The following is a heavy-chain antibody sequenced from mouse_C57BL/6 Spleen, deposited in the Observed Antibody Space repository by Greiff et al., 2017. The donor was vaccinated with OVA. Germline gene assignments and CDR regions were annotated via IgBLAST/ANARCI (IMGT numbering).Heavy chain of an antibody. CDR1: GYTFTSYW. J-gene: IGHJ3*01. Sequence: QVQLQQSGTELVKPGASVKLSCKASGYTFTSYWMHWVKQRPGQGLEWIGNINPSNGGTNYNEKFKSKATLTVDKSSSTAYMQLSSLTSEDSAVYYCARENYDGYYYPLAYWGQGTLVTVSA. D-gene: IGHD2-3*01. CDR2: INPSNGGT. V-gene: IGHV1-53*01. CDR3: ARENYDGYYYPLAY.